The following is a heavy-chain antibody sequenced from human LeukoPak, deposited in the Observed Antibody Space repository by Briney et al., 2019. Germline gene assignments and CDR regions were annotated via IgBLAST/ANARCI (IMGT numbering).Heavy chain of an antibody. Sequence: GGSLRLSCAASGFTFSSYSINWVRQAPGKGLEWVSSISSSSSYIYYADSVKGRFTISRDNAKNSLYLQMNSLRAEDTAVYYCARFGVDYDMDVWGQGTTVTVSS. CDR1: GFTFSSYS. CDR2: ISSSSSYI. D-gene: IGHD3-16*01. CDR3: ARFGVDYDMDV. J-gene: IGHJ6*02. V-gene: IGHV3-21*04.